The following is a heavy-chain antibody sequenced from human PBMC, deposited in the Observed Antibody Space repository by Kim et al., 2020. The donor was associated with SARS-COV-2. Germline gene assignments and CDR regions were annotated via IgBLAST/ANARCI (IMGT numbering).Heavy chain of an antibody. CDR1: GFTFSSYS. D-gene: IGHD1-26*01. V-gene: IGHV3-21*01. Sequence: GGSLRLSCAASGFTFSSYSMNWVRQAPGKGLEWVSSISSSSSYIYYADSVKGRFTISRDNAKNSLYLQMNSLRAEDTAVYYCAREGSYSQLYYYYGMDVWGQGTTVTVSS. J-gene: IGHJ6*02. CDR2: ISSSSSYI. CDR3: AREGSYSQLYYYYGMDV.